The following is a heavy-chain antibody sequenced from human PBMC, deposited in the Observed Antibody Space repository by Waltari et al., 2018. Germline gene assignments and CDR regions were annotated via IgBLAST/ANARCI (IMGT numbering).Heavy chain of an antibody. CDR1: GFTFSSYA. D-gene: IGHD2-2*01. J-gene: IGHJ6*03. V-gene: IGHV3-30-3*01. Sequence: QVQLVESGGGVVQPGRSLRLSCAASGFTFSSYAMHWVRQAPGKGLEWVAVISYDGSNKYYADSGKGRFTISRDNSKNTLYLQMNSLRAEDTAVYYCAREGVVVVPAAVYYYYYMDVWGKGTTVTISS. CDR3: AREGVVVVPAAVYYYYYMDV. CDR2: ISYDGSNK.